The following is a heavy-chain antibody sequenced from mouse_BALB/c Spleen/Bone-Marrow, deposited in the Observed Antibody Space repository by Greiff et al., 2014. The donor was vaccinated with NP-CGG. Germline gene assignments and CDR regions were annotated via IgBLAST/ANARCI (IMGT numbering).Heavy chain of an antibody. CDR1: GYAFTNYL. D-gene: IGHD4-1*01. Sequence: QVQLKQSGAELVRPGTSVKVSCKASGYAFTNYLIEWVKQRPGQGLEWIGVINPGSGGTNYNEKFKGKATLTADKSSSTAYMQLSSLTSDDSAVYFCARRELGEFDYGGQGTTLTVSS. V-gene: IGHV1-54*01. J-gene: IGHJ2*01. CDR2: INPGSGGT. CDR3: ARRELGEFDY.